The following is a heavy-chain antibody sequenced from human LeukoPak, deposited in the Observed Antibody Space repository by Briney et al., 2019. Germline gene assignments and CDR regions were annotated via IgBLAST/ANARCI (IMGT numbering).Heavy chain of an antibody. D-gene: IGHD3-22*01. CDR3: ARENPSGYYNRPIDY. CDR1: GGSISSYY. J-gene: IGHJ4*02. Sequence: SETLSLTCTVPGGSISSYYWSWIRQPPGKGLEWIGYIYYSGSTNYNPSLKSRVTISVDTSKNQFSLKLSSVTAADTAIYYCARENPSGYYNRPIDYWGQGTLVTVSS. CDR2: IYYSGST. V-gene: IGHV4-59*01.